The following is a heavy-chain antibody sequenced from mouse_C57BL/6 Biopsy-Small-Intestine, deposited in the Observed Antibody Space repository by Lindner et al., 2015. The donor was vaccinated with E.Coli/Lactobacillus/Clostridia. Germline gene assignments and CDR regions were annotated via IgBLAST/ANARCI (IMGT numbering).Heavy chain of an antibody. D-gene: IGHD6-1*01. V-gene: IGHV1S46*01. J-gene: IGHJ3*02. Sequence: SVKVSCKASGFPFTIYGCPFGCARPPDKVLEWMGWINAANGDTRFSQKFQGRVTLTRDSSASTAYMALGSLRSEDTATYYCLLTVRGGFLDLWGRGTLVTVS. CDR2: INAANGDT. CDR3: LLTVRGGFLDL. CDR1: GFPFTIYG.